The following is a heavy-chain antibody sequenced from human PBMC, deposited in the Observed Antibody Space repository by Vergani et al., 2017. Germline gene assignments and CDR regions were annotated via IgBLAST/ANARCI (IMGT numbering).Heavy chain of an antibody. Sequence: QVQLQQWGAGVVKPSGTLSLTCAVFGESFSSFYWSWIRQPPGKGLEWIGEINNDGHTNYNQSLESRVTVSRDTAKNQCSLNLISVTAADTAMYYCAVRPRVNLVGGEIVTKRTFDYWSQGSLVTVSS. CDR1: GESFSSFY. V-gene: IGHV4-34*02. CDR2: INNDGHT. D-gene: IGHD2-8*02. J-gene: IGHJ4*02. CDR3: AVRPRVNLVGGEIVTKRTFDY.